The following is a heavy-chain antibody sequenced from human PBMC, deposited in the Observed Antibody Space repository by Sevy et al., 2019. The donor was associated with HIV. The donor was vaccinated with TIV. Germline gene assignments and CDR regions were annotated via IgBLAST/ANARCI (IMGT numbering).Heavy chain of an antibody. CDR1: GYTFTSYG. Sequence: ASVKVSCKASGYTFTSYGISWVRQAPGQGLEWMGWISAYNGNTNYAQKLQGRVTMTTDTSTSTAYMELRSLRSDDTAVYYCARGRHMGGGETNFDYWGQGTLVTVSS. V-gene: IGHV1-18*01. CDR2: ISAYNGNT. CDR3: ARGRHMGGGETNFDY. J-gene: IGHJ4*02. D-gene: IGHD3-16*01.